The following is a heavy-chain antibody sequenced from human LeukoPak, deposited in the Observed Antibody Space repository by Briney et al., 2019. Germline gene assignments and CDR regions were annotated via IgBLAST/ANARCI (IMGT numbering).Heavy chain of an antibody. Sequence: GGSLILSCAASGFTVSSNYMSWVRQAPGKGLEWVSVIYSGGSTYYADSVKGRFTISRDNSKNTLYLQMNSLRAEDTAVYYCARGTGYYYYMDVWGKGTTVTVSS. V-gene: IGHV3-66*02. D-gene: IGHD1-14*01. CDR3: ARGTGYYYYMDV. CDR1: GFTVSSNY. J-gene: IGHJ6*03. CDR2: IYSGGST.